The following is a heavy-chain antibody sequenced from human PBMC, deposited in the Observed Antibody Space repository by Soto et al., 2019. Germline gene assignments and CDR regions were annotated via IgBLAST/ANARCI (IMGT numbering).Heavy chain of an antibody. CDR2: IRSKAYGGTT. CDR1: VFTFGDYA. D-gene: IGHD1-26*01. Sequence: WSLRLSCTASVFTFGDYAMSWFRQAPGKGLEWVGFIRSKAYGGTTEYAASVKGRFTISRDDSKSIAYLQMNSLKTEDTAVYYCTRELPGWELNLWGQGTLVTVSS. CDR3: TRELPGWELNL. V-gene: IGHV3-49*03. J-gene: IGHJ5*02.